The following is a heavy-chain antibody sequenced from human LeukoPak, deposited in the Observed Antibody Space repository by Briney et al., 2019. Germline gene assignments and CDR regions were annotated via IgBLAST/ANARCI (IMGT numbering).Heavy chain of an antibody. CDR2: IYHSGST. Sequence: PSQTLSLTCTVSGGSISSGGYYWSWIRQPPGKGLEWIGYIYHSGSTYYNPSLKSRVTISVDRSKNQFSLKLSSVTAADTAVYYCARASSEYSSSVPFDYWGQGTLVTVSS. CDR3: ARASSEYSSSVPFDY. CDR1: GGSISSGGYY. J-gene: IGHJ4*02. V-gene: IGHV4-30-2*01. D-gene: IGHD6-6*01.